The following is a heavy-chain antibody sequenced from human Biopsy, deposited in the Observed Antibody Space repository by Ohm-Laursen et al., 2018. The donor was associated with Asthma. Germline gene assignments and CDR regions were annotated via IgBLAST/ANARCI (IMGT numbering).Heavy chain of an antibody. CDR3: ARAVDYSHYYGIDV. J-gene: IGHJ6*02. CDR1: GCTFNSAG. CDR2: ISVYNGNT. V-gene: IGHV1-18*01. Sequence: VKVSCKTSGCTFNSAGITWVRQAPGQGLEWMGWISVYNGNTKVAQKLQDRVTMITDTSTSTAYMELRSLRSDDTAVYFCARAVDYSHYYGIDVWGQGTTVTVS. D-gene: IGHD3-10*01.